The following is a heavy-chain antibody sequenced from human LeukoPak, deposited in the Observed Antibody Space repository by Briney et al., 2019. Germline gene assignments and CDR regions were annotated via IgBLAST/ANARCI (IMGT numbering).Heavy chain of an antibody. V-gene: IGHV1-18*01. D-gene: IGHD1-14*01. CDR3: ARSGPKDWALDY. CDR1: GYTFSHYV. CDR2: ISDYNGNT. Sequence: ASVKVSCKASGYTFSHYVIAWVRQAPGQGLAWMGGISDYNGNTFYAQNLQGRVTMTTDTSTSTAYMEMMSLRSDDTALYYCARSGPKDWALDYWGRGTLVTVSS. J-gene: IGHJ4*02.